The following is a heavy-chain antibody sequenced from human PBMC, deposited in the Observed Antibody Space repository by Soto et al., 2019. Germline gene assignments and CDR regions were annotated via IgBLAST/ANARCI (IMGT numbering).Heavy chain of an antibody. J-gene: IGHJ5*01. CDR1: GGTFSSYI. V-gene: IGHV1-69*13. Sequence: GASLKVSCKASGGTFSSYIISWVRQAPGQGLEWMGGIIPIFGTADYAQKFQGRVSITADESTKTAYLELSSLTSEDTAVYYCARAYASNKYWFDSWGQGTLVTVS. CDR2: IIPIFGTA. CDR3: ARAYASNKYWFDS. D-gene: IGHD2-2*01.